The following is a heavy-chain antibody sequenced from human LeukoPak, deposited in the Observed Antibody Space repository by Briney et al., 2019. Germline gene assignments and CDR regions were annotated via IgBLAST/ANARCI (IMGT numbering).Heavy chain of an antibody. Sequence: PSETLSLTCTVSGGSVSSGSYYWCWIRQPPGKGLEWIGYIYYSGSTNYNPSLKSRVTISVDTSKNQFSLKLSSVTAADTAVYYCARDQGFVDVWGKGTTVTVSS. CDR3: ARDQGFVDV. V-gene: IGHV4-61*01. CDR2: IYYSGST. J-gene: IGHJ6*04. CDR1: GGSVSSGSYY.